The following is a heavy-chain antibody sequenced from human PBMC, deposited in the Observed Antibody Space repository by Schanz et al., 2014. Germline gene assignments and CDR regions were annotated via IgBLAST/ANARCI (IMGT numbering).Heavy chain of an antibody. D-gene: IGHD3-10*01. CDR1: GLTFTSAW. J-gene: IGHJ3*02. V-gene: IGHV3-23*04. Sequence: EVQLVESGGGLVKPGGSLRLSCATSGLTFTSAWMSWVRQAPGKGLEWVSGISGSGASTYYADSVKGRFTISRDNSNKTVDLQMNSLRAEDTAVYYCAKGRFGELSAFDIWGQGTMVTVSS. CDR2: ISGSGAST. CDR3: AKGRFGELSAFDI.